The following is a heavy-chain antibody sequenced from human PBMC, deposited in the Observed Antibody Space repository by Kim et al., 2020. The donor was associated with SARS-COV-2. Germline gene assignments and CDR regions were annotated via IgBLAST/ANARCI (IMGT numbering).Heavy chain of an antibody. CDR3: AKAKGGSYYNEWAFDF. Sequence: SVRRLFTISRDNAKNSLYLQMNSLGAEDTALYYCAKAKGGSYYNEWAFDFWGQGTLVTVSS. D-gene: IGHD1-26*01. V-gene: IGHV3-9*01. J-gene: IGHJ4*02.